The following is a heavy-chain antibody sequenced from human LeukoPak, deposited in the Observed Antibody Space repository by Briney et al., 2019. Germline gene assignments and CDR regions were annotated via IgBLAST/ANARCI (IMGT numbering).Heavy chain of an antibody. V-gene: IGHV3-23*01. CDR2: ISGSGGST. J-gene: IGHJ4*02. CDR1: GFTFSSYW. Sequence: GGSLRLSCAASGFTFSSYWMSWVRQAPGKGLEWVSGISGSGGSTYYADSVKGRFTISRDNSKNTLYLQVNSLRAEDTAVYYCAKDRKGSGSYYALFDYWGQGTLVTVSS. D-gene: IGHD1-26*01. CDR3: AKDRKGSGSYYALFDY.